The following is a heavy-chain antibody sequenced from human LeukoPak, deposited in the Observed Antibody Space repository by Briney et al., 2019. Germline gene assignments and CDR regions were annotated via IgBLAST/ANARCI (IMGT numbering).Heavy chain of an antibody. CDR1: GYSFTSYW. D-gene: IGHD5-18*01. Sequence: GESLKISCKGSGYSFTSYWIGWVRQMPGKGLEWMGIIYPGDSDTRYSPSFQGQDTISADKSISTAYLQWSSLKASDTAMYYCARHRYSYGSYYYYYYMDVWGKGTTVTVSS. CDR2: IYPGDSDT. V-gene: IGHV5-51*01. J-gene: IGHJ6*03. CDR3: ARHRYSYGSYYYYYYMDV.